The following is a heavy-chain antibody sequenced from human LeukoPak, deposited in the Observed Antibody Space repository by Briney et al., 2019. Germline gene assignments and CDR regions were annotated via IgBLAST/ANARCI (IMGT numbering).Heavy chain of an antibody. V-gene: IGHV4-59*08. CDR1: GGSISGYY. Sequence: PSETLSLTCTVSGGSISGYYWSWIRQPPGKGLEWIGYVYYSGSTHYNPSLKSRVTISVDTSKNPFSLKLSSVTAADTAVFYCTRHLPSVRGASDVWGQGTTVTVSS. CDR3: TRHLPSVRGASDV. J-gene: IGHJ6*02. CDR2: VYYSGST. D-gene: IGHD3-10*02.